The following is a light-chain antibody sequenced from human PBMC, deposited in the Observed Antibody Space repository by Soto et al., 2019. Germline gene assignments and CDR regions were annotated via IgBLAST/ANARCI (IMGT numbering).Light chain of an antibody. V-gene: IGKV3-20*01. CDR3: QQYQNSPRT. CDR1: QSVGGSS. J-gene: IGKJ1*01. Sequence: ETVLTQSPGTLSLSPGERATVSCRASQSVGGSSLAWYQQRPGQAPILLIYDTSKRATGIPDRFSGSGSGTDFTLTISRLEPEDFAVYYCQQYQNSPRTFGQGTKVEIK. CDR2: DTS.